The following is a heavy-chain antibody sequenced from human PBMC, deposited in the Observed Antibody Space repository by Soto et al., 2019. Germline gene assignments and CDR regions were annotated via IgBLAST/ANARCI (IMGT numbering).Heavy chain of an antibody. V-gene: IGHV4-4*07. CDR3: ARYSNNWFQTEGMDV. Sequence: PSETLSLTCTVSVDSISTYYWSWIRRPAGKGLEWIGRIDASGNTNYNPSLKSRVTTSADTSKKQFSLKLTSVTAADTAVYYCARYSNNWFQTEGMDVWGQGTTVTVSS. D-gene: IGHD1-20*01. J-gene: IGHJ6*02. CDR2: IDASGNT. CDR1: VDSISTYY.